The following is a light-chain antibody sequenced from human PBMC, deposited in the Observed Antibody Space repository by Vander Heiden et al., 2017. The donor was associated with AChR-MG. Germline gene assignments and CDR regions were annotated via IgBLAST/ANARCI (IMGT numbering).Light chain of an antibody. Sequence: QSAQTQPPSASGTPAQRVTISCSGDTSNIGSNPVHWYQQLPGTAPELLIYNNNQRPSGVPDRFSGSKSGTSASLAISGLQSEDEADYYCASWDGSLDGVVFGGGTKLTVL. CDR2: NNN. J-gene: IGLJ2*01. CDR3: ASWDGSLDGVV. V-gene: IGLV1-44*01. CDR1: TSNIGSNP.